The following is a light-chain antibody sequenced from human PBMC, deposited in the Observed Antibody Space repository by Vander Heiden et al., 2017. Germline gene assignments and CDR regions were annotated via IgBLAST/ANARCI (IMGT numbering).Light chain of an antibody. CDR2: AAS. V-gene: IGKV1-39*01. CDR1: QSISSY. Sequence: DIQMTQSPSSLSASVGDRVTITRRASQSISSYLNWYQQKPGKAPKLLIYAASSLQSGVPSRFSGSGSGTDFTLTISSLQPEDFATYYCQQSDSTLYTFGQWTKLEIK. CDR3: QQSDSTLYT. J-gene: IGKJ2*01.